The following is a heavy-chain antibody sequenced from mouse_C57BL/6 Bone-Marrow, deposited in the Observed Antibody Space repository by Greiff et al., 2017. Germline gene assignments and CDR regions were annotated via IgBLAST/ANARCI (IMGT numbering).Heavy chain of an antibody. V-gene: IGHV14-4*01. CDR3: THLCYYDYEFYAMYY. J-gene: IGHJ4*01. CDR1: GFNIKDDY. Sequence: VQLKQSGAELVRPGASVKLSCTASGFNIKDDYMHWVKQRPEQGLEWIGWIDPENGDTEYASKFQGKATITADTSSNTAYLQLSSLTSEDTAVYYCTHLCYYDYEFYAMYYWGQGTSVTVSS. D-gene: IGHD2-4*01. CDR2: IDPENGDT.